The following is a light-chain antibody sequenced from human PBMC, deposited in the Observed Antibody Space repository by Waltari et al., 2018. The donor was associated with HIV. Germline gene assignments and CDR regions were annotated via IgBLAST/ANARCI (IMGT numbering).Light chain of an antibody. Sequence: QSALTQPASVSGSPGQSITISCTGTSSDVGGYNYVSWYQQHPDKAPKLMIYDVSNRPSGVSNRFSGSNSGNTASLTISGLQAEDEADYYCSSYTSSNTLPYVFGTGTKVTVL. CDR2: DVS. V-gene: IGLV2-14*03. CDR3: SSYTSSNTLPYV. CDR1: SSDVGGYNY. J-gene: IGLJ1*01.